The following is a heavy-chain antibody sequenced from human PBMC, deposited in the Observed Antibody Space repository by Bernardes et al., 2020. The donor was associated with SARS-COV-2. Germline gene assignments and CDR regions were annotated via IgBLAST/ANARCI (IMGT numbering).Heavy chain of an antibody. CDR1: GFTFSSYS. Sequence: GGSLRLSCAASGFTFSSYSMNWVRQAPGKGLEWVSYISSSGVTIYYRDSVKGRFTISRDNAKNSLYLQMNSLSDEDTAVYYCARAACTTANCYGWFDPWGQGTLVTVSS. J-gene: IGHJ5*02. D-gene: IGHD2-15*01. V-gene: IGHV3-48*02. CDR3: ARAACTTANCYGWFDP. CDR2: ISSSGVTI.